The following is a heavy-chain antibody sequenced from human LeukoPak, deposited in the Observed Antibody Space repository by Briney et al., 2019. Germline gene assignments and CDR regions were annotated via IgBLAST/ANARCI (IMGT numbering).Heavy chain of an antibody. CDR3: AKDLKYGSGGRCSSGQVTDSEC. Sequence: GGSLRLSCAASGFSFSNYAMSWVRQAPGKGLEWVSAISGSGDYTPCVDSVKGRFTISRDNSKNMLYLQMNSLRAEDTAVYFCAKDLKYGSGGRCSSGQVTDSECWGQGTLVTVSS. CDR2: ISGSGDYT. J-gene: IGHJ4*02. V-gene: IGHV3-23*01. CDR1: GFSFSNYA. D-gene: IGHD2-15*01.